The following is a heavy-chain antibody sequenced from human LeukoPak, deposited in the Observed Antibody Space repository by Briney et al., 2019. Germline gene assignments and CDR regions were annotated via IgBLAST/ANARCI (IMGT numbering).Heavy chain of an antibody. Sequence: SETLSLTCTVSGGSISGYYWSWIRQPPGKGLEWIGYIYYSGSTNYNPSLKSRVTISVDTSKNQFSLKLSSVTAADTAVYYCARVHYCSGGSCPDAFDIWGQGTMVTVSS. CDR1: GGSISGYY. J-gene: IGHJ3*02. V-gene: IGHV4-59*01. CDR2: IYYSGST. D-gene: IGHD2-15*01. CDR3: ARVHYCSGGSCPDAFDI.